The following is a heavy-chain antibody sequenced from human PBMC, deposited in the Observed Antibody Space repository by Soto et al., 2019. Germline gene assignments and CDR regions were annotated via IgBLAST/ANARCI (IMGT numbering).Heavy chain of an antibody. J-gene: IGHJ4*02. CDR3: TTVNPYKQDSRYHYY. D-gene: IGHD3-22*01. CDR1: GFTFSNAW. V-gene: IGHV3-15*01. Sequence: PGGSLRLSCAASGFTFSNAWMNWVRQAPGKGLEWVGRIKKRADGGTADHATPVKGRFTISRDDSKDTLYLQVSSLKTEDTAVYYCTTVNPYKQDSRYHYYWGQGTLVTVSS. CDR2: IKKRADGGTA.